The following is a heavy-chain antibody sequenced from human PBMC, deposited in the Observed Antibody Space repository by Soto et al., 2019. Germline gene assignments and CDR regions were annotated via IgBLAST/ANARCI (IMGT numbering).Heavy chain of an antibody. V-gene: IGHV5-51*01. Sequence: PGESLKISCKGSGYSFTSYWIGWVRQMPGKGLEWMGIIYPGDSDTRYSPSFQGQVTISADKSISTAYLQWSSLKASDTAMYYCARLGGVSDSSWYSSWAYYSYGMDVWGQGTTVTVSS. D-gene: IGHD6-13*01. CDR1: GYSFTSYW. CDR2: IYPGDSDT. CDR3: ARLGGVSDSSWYSSWAYYSYGMDV. J-gene: IGHJ6*02.